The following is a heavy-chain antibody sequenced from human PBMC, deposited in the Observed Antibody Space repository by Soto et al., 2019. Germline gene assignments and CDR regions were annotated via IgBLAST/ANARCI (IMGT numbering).Heavy chain of an antibody. CDR3: TTGNCISANCYRYYYSGMDV. CDR1: NFTSSNAW. V-gene: IGHV3-15*07. Sequence: GGSLRLSCAASNFTSSNAWMNWVRQAPGKGLEWVGRIKSKTDGGTIDYAAPVKGRFTISRDDSKTTLYLQMNSLKTEDTAVYCCTTGNCISANCYRYYYSGMDVRGQGTTVTVSS. CDR2: IKSKTDGGTI. J-gene: IGHJ6*02. D-gene: IGHD2-2*01.